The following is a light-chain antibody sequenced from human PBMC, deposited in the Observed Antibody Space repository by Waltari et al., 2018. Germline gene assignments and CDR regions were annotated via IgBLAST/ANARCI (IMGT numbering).Light chain of an antibody. Sequence: EVVLTQSPATLSLSPGESATLSCRASQSLTKRYLAWYQQKPGQAPRLLIYGASSRAAGSPDRFSGSGSGTDFTLIISRLEPDDFAVYYCQQYGSSILYTFGQGTKLEIK. CDR1: QSLTKRY. CDR2: GAS. CDR3: QQYGSSILYT. J-gene: IGKJ2*01. V-gene: IGKV3-20*01.